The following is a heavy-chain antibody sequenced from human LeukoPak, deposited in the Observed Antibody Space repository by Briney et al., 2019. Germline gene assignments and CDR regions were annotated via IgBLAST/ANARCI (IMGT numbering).Heavy chain of an antibody. Sequence: PSETLSLTCTVSGGSISSYYWSWIRQPPGKGLEWIGYIYYSGSTNYNPTLKSRVTISIDRPKTQFSLKLSSVTAADTAVYYCARQGHKLTLVDYYGMDVWGQGTTVTVSS. J-gene: IGHJ6*02. D-gene: IGHD1-26*01. CDR2: IYYSGST. V-gene: IGHV4-59*08. CDR1: GGSISSYY. CDR3: ARQGHKLTLVDYYGMDV.